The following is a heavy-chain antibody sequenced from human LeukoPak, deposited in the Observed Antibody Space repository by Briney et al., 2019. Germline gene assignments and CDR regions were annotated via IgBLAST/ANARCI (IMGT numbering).Heavy chain of an antibody. V-gene: IGHV3-23*01. D-gene: IGHD5-18*01. CDR3: XXVXXGYSHYFYFMDV. Sequence: GGSLRLSCTASTFNLSRFAMTWVRQAPGKGLEWVSALSGSGRDTYYADSVKGRFTISRDSSKSTLYLRMNSLRVEDTAGYYXXXVXXGYSHYFYFMDVWAEGITVTVSS. CDR1: TFNLSRFA. CDR2: LSGSGRDT. J-gene: IGHJ6*03.